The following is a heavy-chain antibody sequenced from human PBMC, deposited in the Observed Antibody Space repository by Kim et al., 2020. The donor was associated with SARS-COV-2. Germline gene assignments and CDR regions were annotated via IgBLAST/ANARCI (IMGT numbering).Heavy chain of an antibody. CDR3: ARDSNNYSNPPPYYYYGMDV. D-gene: IGHD4-4*01. V-gene: IGHV1-2*06. CDR2: INPNSGGT. CDR1: GYTFTGYY. J-gene: IGHJ6*02. Sequence: ASVKVSCKASGYTFTGYYMHWVRQAPGQGLEWMGRINPNSGGTNYAQKFQGRVTMTRDTSISTAYMELSRLRSDDTAVYYCARDSNNYSNPPPYYYYGMDVWGQGTTVTVSS.